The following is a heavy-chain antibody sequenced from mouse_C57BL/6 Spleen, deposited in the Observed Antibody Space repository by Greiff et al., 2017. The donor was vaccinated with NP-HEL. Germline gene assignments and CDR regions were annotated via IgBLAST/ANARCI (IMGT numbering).Heavy chain of an antibody. Sequence: VQLKESGGGLVKPGGSLKLSCAASGFTFSDYGMHWVRQAPEKGLEWVAYISSGSSTIYYADTVKGRFTISRDNAKNTLFLQMTSLRSEDTAMYYCARDGVPDYWGQGTTLTVSS. CDR1: GFTFSDYG. CDR2: ISSGSSTI. J-gene: IGHJ2*01. CDR3: ARDGVPDY. V-gene: IGHV5-17*01.